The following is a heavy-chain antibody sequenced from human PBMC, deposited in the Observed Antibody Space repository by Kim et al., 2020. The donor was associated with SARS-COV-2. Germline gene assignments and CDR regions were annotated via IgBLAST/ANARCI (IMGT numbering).Heavy chain of an antibody. Sequence: GESLKISCKGSGYSFTSYWIGWVRQMPGKGLEWMGIIYPGDSDTRYSPSFQGQVTISADKSISTAYLQWSSLKASDTAMYYCARPRVPYYYGSGSYPDYWGQGTLVTVSS. CDR2: IYPGDSDT. CDR3: ARPRVPYYYGSGSYPDY. V-gene: IGHV5-51*01. CDR1: GYSFTSYW. D-gene: IGHD3-10*01. J-gene: IGHJ4*02.